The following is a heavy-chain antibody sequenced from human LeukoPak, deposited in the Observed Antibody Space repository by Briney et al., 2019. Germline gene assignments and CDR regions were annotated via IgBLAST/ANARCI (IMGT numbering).Heavy chain of an antibody. V-gene: IGHV3-23*01. Sequence: GGSLRLSCAASGFTFSSHAVSWVRQAPGKGLEWVSAISGTGSITHYSDSVMGRFTISRDNSRDTLHLQMDSLRAEDTAVYYCARHVWGGYFKQEYNIDYWGQGTLVTVSS. D-gene: IGHD3-3*01. J-gene: IGHJ4*02. CDR1: GFTFSSHA. CDR3: ARHVWGGYFKQEYNIDY. CDR2: ISGTGSIT.